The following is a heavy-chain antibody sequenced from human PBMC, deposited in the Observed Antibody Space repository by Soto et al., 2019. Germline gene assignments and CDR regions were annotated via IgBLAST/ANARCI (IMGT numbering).Heavy chain of an antibody. CDR2: IKQDGSEK. Sequence: GGSLRLSCAASGFTFSSYWMSWVRQAPGKGLEWVANIKQDGSEKYYVDSVKGRFTISRDNAKNSLYLQMNSLRAEDTAVYYCARIRGKGYDFWSGYYYYYGMDVWGRGTTVTVSS. V-gene: IGHV3-7*03. J-gene: IGHJ6*02. CDR3: ARIRGKGYDFWSGYYYYYGMDV. CDR1: GFTFSSYW. D-gene: IGHD3-3*01.